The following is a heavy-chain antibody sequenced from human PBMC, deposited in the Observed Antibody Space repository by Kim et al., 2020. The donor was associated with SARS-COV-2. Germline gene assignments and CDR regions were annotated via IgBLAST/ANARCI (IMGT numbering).Heavy chain of an antibody. V-gene: IGHV3-11*06. J-gene: IGHJ4*02. D-gene: IGHD3-10*01. CDR3: ARVAHYYGSGSYFPDY. Sequence: SVKGRFTISRDNAKNLLYLQMNSLRAEDTAVYYCARVAHYYGSGSYFPDYWGQGTLVTVSS.